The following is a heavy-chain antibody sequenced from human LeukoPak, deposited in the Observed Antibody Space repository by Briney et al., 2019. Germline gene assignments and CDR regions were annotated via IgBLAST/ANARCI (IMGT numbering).Heavy chain of an antibody. CDR3: ATINFRPY. V-gene: IGHV3-11*01. D-gene: IGHD1-1*01. CDR2: IRSGATTI. CDR1: GYPIRTGYY. Sequence: LSLTCTVSGYPIRTGYYWAWIRQPPGKGLEWIAYIRSGATTIYYADSVKGRFTISRDDAKNSLFLQMNSLRAEDTAIYYCATINFRPYWGQGTLVTVSS. J-gene: IGHJ4*02.